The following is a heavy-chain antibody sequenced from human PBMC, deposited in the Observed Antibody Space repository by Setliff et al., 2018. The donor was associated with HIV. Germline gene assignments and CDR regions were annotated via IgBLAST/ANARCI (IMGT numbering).Heavy chain of an antibody. CDR1: GGSFSGYY. CDR2: INHSGST. V-gene: IGHV4-34*01. J-gene: IGHJ6*03. Sequence: PSETLSLTCAVYGGSFSGYYWSWIRQPPGKGLEWIGEINHSGSTNYNPSLKSRVTISVDTSKNQFSLKLSSVTAADTAVYYCARGRSGSYRRYYYYYMDVWGKGTTVTVSS. D-gene: IGHD1-26*01. CDR3: ARGRSGSYRRYYYYYMDV.